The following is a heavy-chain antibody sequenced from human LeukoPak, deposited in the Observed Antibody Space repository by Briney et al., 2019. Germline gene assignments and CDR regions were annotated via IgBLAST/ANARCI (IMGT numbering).Heavy chain of an antibody. J-gene: IGHJ4*02. V-gene: IGHV3-7*01. Sequence: GGSLRLSCAASGFSFGDYWMSWVRQAPGKGLERVANINQGGSQQYYVDSVKGRFTISRDNAKNSLYLQMNSLRAEDTAIYYCARSPDTGTVDYWGQGTLATVSA. D-gene: IGHD4-11*01. CDR3: ARSPDTGTVDY. CDR2: INQGGSQQ. CDR1: GFSFGDYW.